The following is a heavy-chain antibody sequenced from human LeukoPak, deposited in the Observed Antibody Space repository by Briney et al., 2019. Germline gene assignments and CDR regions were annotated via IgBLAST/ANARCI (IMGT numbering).Heavy chain of an antibody. Sequence: GGSLRLSCAASGFTFRSYSMNWVRQAPGKGLEWVSAIDPSSTYIYYADSVKGRFTISRDNSKNTLYLQMNSLRAEDTAVYYCARIFRTVAAQWWSKEYYFDYWGQGTLVTVSS. D-gene: IGHD6-13*01. CDR3: ARIFRTVAAQWWSKEYYFDY. CDR1: GFTFRSYS. J-gene: IGHJ4*02. V-gene: IGHV3-21*04. CDR2: IDPSSTYI.